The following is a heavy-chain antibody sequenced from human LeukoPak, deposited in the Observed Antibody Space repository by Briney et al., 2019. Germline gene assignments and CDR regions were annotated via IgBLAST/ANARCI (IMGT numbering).Heavy chain of an antibody. CDR2: IYHSGST. D-gene: IGHD2-15*01. CDR3: ARHGGYCSGGSCYSGGTFDY. CDR1: GGSISSGYY. Sequence: SETLSLTCTVSGGSISSGYYWGWIRPPPGKGLEWIGSIYHSGSTYYNPSLKSRVTISVDTSKNQFSLKLSSVTAADTAVYYCARHGGYCSGGSCYSGGTFDYWGQGTLVTVSS. V-gene: IGHV4-38-2*02. J-gene: IGHJ4*02.